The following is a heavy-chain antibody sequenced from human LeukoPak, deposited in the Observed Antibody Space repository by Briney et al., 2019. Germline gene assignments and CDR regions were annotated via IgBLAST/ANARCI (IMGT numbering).Heavy chain of an antibody. J-gene: IGHJ4*02. Sequence: GGSLRLSCAASGFTFSSYGMHWVRQAPGKGLEWVSSISSTGAYIYHADSMDGRFTVSRDNARNLLYLHMNSLRAEDSAMYFCARVSSNPYSRGYYHFDYWGQGTLVTVSS. D-gene: IGHD6-25*01. V-gene: IGHV3-21*01. CDR1: GFTFSSYG. CDR3: ARVSSNPYSRGYYHFDY. CDR2: ISSTGAYI.